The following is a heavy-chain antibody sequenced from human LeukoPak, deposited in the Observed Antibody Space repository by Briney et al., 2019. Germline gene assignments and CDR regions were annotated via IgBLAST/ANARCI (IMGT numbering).Heavy chain of an antibody. V-gene: IGHV3-48*03. J-gene: IGHJ6*03. CDR1: GFTFSTYD. Sequence: PGGSLRLSCVASGFTFSTYDMNWVRRAPGKGLEWVSFISNSGTSIYYADSVRGRFTISRDNAKNSLFLQMNSLRAEDTAVYYCARDGVVVVAATTNSYYYYYYMDVWGKGTTVTVSS. CDR3: ARDGVVVVAATTNSYYYYYYMDV. CDR2: ISNSGTSI. D-gene: IGHD2-15*01.